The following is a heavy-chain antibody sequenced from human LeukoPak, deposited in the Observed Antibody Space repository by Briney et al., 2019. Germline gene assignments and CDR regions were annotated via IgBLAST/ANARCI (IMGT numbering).Heavy chain of an antibody. J-gene: IGHJ4*02. CDR2: IIPIFGTA. V-gene: IGHV1-69*13. CDR1: GGTFSSYA. CDR3: ATEYGSGSYCGDY. Sequence: ASVKVSCKASGGTFSSYAISWVRQAPGQGLEWMGGIIPIFGTANYAQKFQGRVTITADESTSTAYMELSSLRSEDTAVYYCATEYGSGSYCGDYWGQGTLVTVSS. D-gene: IGHD3-10*01.